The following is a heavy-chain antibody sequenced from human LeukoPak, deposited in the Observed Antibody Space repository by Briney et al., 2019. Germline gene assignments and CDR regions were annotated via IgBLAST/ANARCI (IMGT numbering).Heavy chain of an antibody. Sequence: PGGSLRLSCAASGFTFSSYGMHWVRQAPGKGLEWVAVISYDGSNKYYADSVKGRFTISRDNSKNTLYLQMNSLRAEDTAVYYCARVGEFRRNDYWGQGTLVTVSS. CDR2: ISYDGSNK. J-gene: IGHJ4*02. CDR1: GFTFSSYG. CDR3: ARVGEFRRNDY. V-gene: IGHV3-30*03. D-gene: IGHD3-16*01.